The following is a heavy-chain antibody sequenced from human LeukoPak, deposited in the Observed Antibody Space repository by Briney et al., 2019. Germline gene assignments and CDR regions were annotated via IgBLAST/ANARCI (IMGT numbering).Heavy chain of an antibody. Sequence: GRSLRLSCAASGFTFSSYGMHWVRQAPGKGLEWVAVISYDGSNKYYADSVKGRFTISRDNSKNTPYLQMNSLRAEDTAVYYCAKSQSYGSGSYIDYWGQGTLVTVSS. V-gene: IGHV3-30*18. D-gene: IGHD3-10*01. CDR2: ISYDGSNK. J-gene: IGHJ4*02. CDR3: AKSQSYGSGSYIDY. CDR1: GFTFSSYG.